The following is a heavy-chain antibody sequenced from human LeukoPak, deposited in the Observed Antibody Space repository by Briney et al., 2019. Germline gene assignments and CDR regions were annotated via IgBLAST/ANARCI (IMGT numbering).Heavy chain of an antibody. D-gene: IGHD4-17*01. J-gene: IGHJ6*03. V-gene: IGHV1-18*01. CDR2: ISAYNGNT. Sequence: ASVKVSCKASGYTFTSYGISWVRQAPGQGLEWMGWISAYNGNTNYAQKLQGRVTMTTDTSTSTAYMELSSLRSEDTAVYYCARVRTVTTSGAYYHYMDVWGKGTTVTVSS. CDR3: ARVRTVTTSGAYYHYMDV. CDR1: GYTFTSYG.